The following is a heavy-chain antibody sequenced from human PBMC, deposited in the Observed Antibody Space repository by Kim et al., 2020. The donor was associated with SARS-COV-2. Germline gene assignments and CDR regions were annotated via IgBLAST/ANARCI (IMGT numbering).Heavy chain of an antibody. CDR2: ISSSSSTI. J-gene: IGHJ6*02. CDR1: GFTFSSYS. CDR3: ARVQGTPYYYDSSGYYYVFPYYYYGMDV. D-gene: IGHD3-22*01. V-gene: IGHV3-48*02. Sequence: GGSLRLSCAASGFTFSSYSMNWVRQAPGKGLEWVSYISSSSSTIYYADSVKGRFTISRDNAKNSLYLQMNSLRDEDTAVYYCARVQGTPYYYDSSGYYYVFPYYYYGMDVWGQGTTVTVSS.